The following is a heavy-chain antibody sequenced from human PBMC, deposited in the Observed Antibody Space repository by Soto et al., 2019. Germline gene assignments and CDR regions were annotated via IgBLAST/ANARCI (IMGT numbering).Heavy chain of an antibody. J-gene: IGHJ4*02. V-gene: IGHV1-18*01. CDR1: GYTFTNYG. CDR3: ARDDLRPPYFDY. D-gene: IGHD3-10*01. CDR2: VSTYNGNT. Sequence: QVQLVQSGAEVKKPGASVKVSCKSSGYTFTNYGISWVRQAPGQGLEWMGWVSTYNGNTNYAQKLQGRVTMTKATSTSTVYMELRSLRSDATAVYYCARDDLRPPYFDYWGQGALVTVSS.